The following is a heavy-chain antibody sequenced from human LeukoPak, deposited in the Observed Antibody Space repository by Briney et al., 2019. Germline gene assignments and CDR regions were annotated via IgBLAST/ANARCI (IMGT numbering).Heavy chain of an antibody. Sequence: GGSLRLSCAASGFTFSSYSMNWVRQAPGKGLEWVSYISSSSSTIYYADSVKGRFTISRDSAKNSLYLQMNSLRAEDTAVYYCARGGAGYSGYDRPHSYYYYMDVWGKGTTVTVSS. V-gene: IGHV3-48*01. CDR3: ARGGAGYSGYDRPHSYYYYMDV. D-gene: IGHD5-12*01. J-gene: IGHJ6*03. CDR2: ISSSSSTI. CDR1: GFTFSSYS.